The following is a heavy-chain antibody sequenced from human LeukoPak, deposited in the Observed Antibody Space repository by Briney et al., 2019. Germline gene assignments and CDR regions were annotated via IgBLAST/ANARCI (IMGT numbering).Heavy chain of an antibody. D-gene: IGHD3-3*01. CDR1: GGSISSYY. J-gene: IGHJ3*02. CDR3: ASAIFVENAFDI. CDR2: IYYSGST. Sequence: SETLSLTCTVSGGSISSYYWSWIRQPPGKGLEWIGYIYYSGSTNYNPSLKSRVTISVDTSKSQFSLRLSSVTAADTAVYYCASAIFVENAFDIWGQGTMVTVSS. V-gene: IGHV4-59*01.